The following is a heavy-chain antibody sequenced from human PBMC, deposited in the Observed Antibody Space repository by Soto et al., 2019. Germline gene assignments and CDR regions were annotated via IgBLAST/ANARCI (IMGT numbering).Heavy chain of an antibody. Sequence: SVKVSCKASGDTFNSYAVNWVRQAPGQGLEWMGGIIPIFGAANYAQKFQGRVTITADESTSTVYMELHSLRAEDTAVYYCARVFYCSSTSCHRAVFDIPGQGTMV. CDR1: GDTFNSYA. J-gene: IGHJ3*02. CDR2: IIPIFGAA. V-gene: IGHV1-69*13. D-gene: IGHD2-2*01. CDR3: ARVFYCSSTSCHRAVFDI.